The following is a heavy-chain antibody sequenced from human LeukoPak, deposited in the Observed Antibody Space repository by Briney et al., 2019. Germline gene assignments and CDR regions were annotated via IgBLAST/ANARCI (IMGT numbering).Heavy chain of an antibody. J-gene: IGHJ4*02. D-gene: IGHD6-13*01. Sequence: GGSLRLSCAASGFTFSSYEMNWVRQAPGKGLEWVSYISSSGSTIYYADSVKGRFTISRDNAKNSLYLQMNSLRAEDTAVYYCARGSSSWYTLWGQGTLVTVSS. CDR2: ISSSGSTI. CDR3: ARGSSSWYTL. CDR1: GFTFSSYE. V-gene: IGHV3-48*03.